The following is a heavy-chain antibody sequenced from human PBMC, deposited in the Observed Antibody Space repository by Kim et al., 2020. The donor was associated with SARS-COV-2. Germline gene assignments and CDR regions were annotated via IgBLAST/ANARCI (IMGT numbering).Heavy chain of an antibody. D-gene: IGHD1-20*01. Sequence: ASVKVSCKASGYTFTSYYMHWVRQAPGQGLEWMGIINPSGGSTSYAQKFQGRVTMTKDTSTSTVYMDLSSLRSEDTAVYYCAISRGLNNSPNHIPVFDYWGQGTLVTVSS. J-gene: IGHJ4*02. CDR3: AISRGLNNSPNHIPVFDY. V-gene: IGHV1-46*01. CDR1: GYTFTSYY. CDR2: INPSGGST.